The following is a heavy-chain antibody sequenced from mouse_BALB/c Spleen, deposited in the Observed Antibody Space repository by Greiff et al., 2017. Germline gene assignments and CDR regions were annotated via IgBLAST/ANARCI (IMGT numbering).Heavy chain of an antibody. V-gene: IGHV1S22*01. CDR1: GYTFTSYW. J-gene: IGHJ2*01. Sequence: LQQPGSELVRPGASVKLSCQASGYTFTSYWMHWVKQRPGQGLEWIGNLYPGSGSTNYDEKFKSKATLTVDTSSSTAYMQLSSLTSEDSAVYYCTRGGFPVDYWGQGTTLTVSS. CDR3: TRGGFPVDY. CDR2: LYPGSGST.